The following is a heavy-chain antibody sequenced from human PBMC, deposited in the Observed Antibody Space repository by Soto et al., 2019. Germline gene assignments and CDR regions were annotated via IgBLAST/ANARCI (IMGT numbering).Heavy chain of an antibody. CDR3: ATWEISDTGEH. CDR2: TTPIIGTT. Sequence: QVQLVQSGAEVRKPGSSVKVSCKASGDTLSHYGISWVRQAPGQGLEWMGGTTPIIGTTDYAQKFQGRLTITADESTTTSYMDLSSLRCDDTSVYYCATWEISDTGEHWGQGTLVTVSS. V-gene: IGHV1-69*01. J-gene: IGHJ4*02. D-gene: IGHD5-18*01. CDR1: GDTLSHYG.